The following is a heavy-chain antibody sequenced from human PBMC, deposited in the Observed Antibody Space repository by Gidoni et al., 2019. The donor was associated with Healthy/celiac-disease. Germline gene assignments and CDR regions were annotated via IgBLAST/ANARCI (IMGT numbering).Heavy chain of an antibody. CDR2: INPNSGGT. CDR3: ARDTRAEDGMDV. Sequence: QVQLVQSGAEVKKPGASVKVSCKASGYTFTGYYMHWVRQAPGQGLEWMGWINPNSGGTNDAQKFQGRVPMTRDTSISTAYMELSRLRSDDTAVYYCARDTRAEDGMDVWGQGTTVTVSS. V-gene: IGHV1-2*02. J-gene: IGHJ6*02. CDR1: GYTFTGYY.